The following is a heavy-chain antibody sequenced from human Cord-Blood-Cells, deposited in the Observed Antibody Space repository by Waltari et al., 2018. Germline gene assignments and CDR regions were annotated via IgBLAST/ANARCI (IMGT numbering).Heavy chain of an antibody. CDR1: GGTFSSYA. CDR3: ARGENCSSTSCFDY. V-gene: IGHV1-69*09. Sequence: QVQLVQSGAEVKKPGSSVKVSCKASGGTFSSYAISWVRQAPGQGLEWMGRIIPILGIANDAQKFQGRVTITADKSTSTAYMELSSLRSEDTAVYYCARGENCSSTSCFDYWGQGTLVTVSS. D-gene: IGHD2-2*01. J-gene: IGHJ4*02. CDR2: IIPILGIA.